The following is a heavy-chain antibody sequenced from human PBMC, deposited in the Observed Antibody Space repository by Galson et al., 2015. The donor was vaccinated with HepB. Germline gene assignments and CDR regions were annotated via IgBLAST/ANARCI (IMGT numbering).Heavy chain of an antibody. V-gene: IGHV1-3*01. Sequence: SVKVSCEASGYTFTSYAMHWVRQAPGQRLEWMGWINAGNGNTKYSQKFQGRVTITRDTSASTAYMELSSLRSEDTAVYYCARGYCSGGSRYYYPLAFDIWGQGTMVTVSS. CDR2: INAGNGNT. J-gene: IGHJ3*02. CDR1: GYTFTSYA. CDR3: ARGYCSGGSRYYYPLAFDI. D-gene: IGHD2-15*01.